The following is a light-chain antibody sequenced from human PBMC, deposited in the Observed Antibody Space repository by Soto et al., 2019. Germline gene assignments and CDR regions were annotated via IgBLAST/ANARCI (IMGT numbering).Light chain of an antibody. Sequence: EIVMTQSPATLSVSPGERATLSCRASQSVSSSLAWYQQKPGQAPRLLIYGASTRATGIPARFSGSGSGTEFTLTISSLESEDFAVYYCQQYNNWPPVTFGGGTKVEIK. J-gene: IGKJ4*01. V-gene: IGKV3-15*01. CDR3: QQYNNWPPVT. CDR1: QSVSSS. CDR2: GAS.